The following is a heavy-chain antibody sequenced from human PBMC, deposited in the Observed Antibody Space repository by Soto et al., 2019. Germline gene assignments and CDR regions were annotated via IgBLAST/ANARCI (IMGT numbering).Heavy chain of an antibody. J-gene: IGHJ6*02. V-gene: IGHV1-69*13. CDR2: IIPIFGTA. Sequence: GASVKVSCKASGGTFSSYAISWVRQAPGQGLEWMGGIIPIFGTANYAQKFQGRVTITADESTSTAYMELSSLRSEDTAVYYCARDDALVGARLGPAISNKYYYYYYGMDVWGQGTTVTVSS. D-gene: IGHD1-26*01. CDR1: GGTFSSYA. CDR3: ARDDALVGARLGPAISNKYYYYYYGMDV.